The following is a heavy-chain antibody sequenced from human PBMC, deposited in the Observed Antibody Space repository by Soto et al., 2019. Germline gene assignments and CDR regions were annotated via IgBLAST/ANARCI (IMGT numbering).Heavy chain of an antibody. Sequence: ASVKVSCKASGYTFTSYDINWVRQATGQGLEWMGWMNPNSGNTGYAQKFQGRVTMTRNTSISTAYMELSSLRSEDTAVYYCARGDSSSWYLNWFDPRGQRTLVTVSS. D-gene: IGHD6-13*01. CDR2: MNPNSGNT. CDR1: GYTFTSYD. J-gene: IGHJ5*02. V-gene: IGHV1-8*01. CDR3: ARGDSSSWYLNWFDP.